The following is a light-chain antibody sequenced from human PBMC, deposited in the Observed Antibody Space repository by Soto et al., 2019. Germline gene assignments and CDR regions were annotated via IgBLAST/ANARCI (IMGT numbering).Light chain of an antibody. Sequence: AIQMTQSPSSLSASVGDRVTITCRASQAIRTDLGWYQQRPGKAPKLLIYGTSNLQSGVPSRFSGSGSGTDFTLTVNSLQPEDFATYDCLQDYSYPRTFGQGTKVDIK. CDR3: LQDYSYPRT. CDR1: QAIRTD. CDR2: GTS. J-gene: IGKJ1*01. V-gene: IGKV1-6*01.